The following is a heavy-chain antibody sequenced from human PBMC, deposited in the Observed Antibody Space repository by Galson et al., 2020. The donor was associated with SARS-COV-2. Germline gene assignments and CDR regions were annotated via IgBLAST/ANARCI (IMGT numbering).Heavy chain of an antibody. V-gene: IGHV4-34*01. D-gene: IGHD2-15*01. CDR2: INHRGST. Sequence: SQTLSLTCAVYGGSFRNYYWTWIRQSPEKGLEWLGAINHRGSTNYNPSLKRRVAMSVDASKNQFSLSLSSVTAADTAVYYCARGAEERRIIVVVSYYYSDMDVWVSGTTVTVSS. CDR3: ARGAEERRIIVVVSYYYSDMDV. J-gene: IGHJ6*03. CDR1: GGSFRNYY.